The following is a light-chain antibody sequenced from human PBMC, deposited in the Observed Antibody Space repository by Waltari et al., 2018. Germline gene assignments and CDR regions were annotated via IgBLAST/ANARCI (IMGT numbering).Light chain of an antibody. CDR3: QSYDSSLSGYV. V-gene: IGLV1-40*01. Sequence: QSVLTQPPSVSGAPGQRVTISCTGSSSNIGADYDVHWYQQLPGTAPKLLIYGINNRPAGVPDRVSGSKSDTSASLAITGLQAEDEADYYCQSYDSSLSGYVFGTGTKVTVL. CDR1: SSNIGADYD. J-gene: IGLJ1*01. CDR2: GIN.